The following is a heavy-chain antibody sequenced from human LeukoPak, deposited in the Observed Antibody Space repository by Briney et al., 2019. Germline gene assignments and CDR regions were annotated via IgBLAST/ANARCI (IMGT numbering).Heavy chain of an antibody. CDR2: IYHSGST. CDR1: GGSISSGDYS. V-gene: IGHV4-30-2*01. CDR3: ARGTPHYYDSSGYYYFWYFDL. D-gene: IGHD3-22*01. J-gene: IGHJ2*01. Sequence: SETLSLTCAVSGGSISSGDYSWSWIRQPPGKGLEWIGYIYHSGSTYYNPSLKSRVAISVDTSKNQFSLKLSSETAADTAVYYCARGTPHYYDSSGYYYFWYFDLWGRGTLVTVSS.